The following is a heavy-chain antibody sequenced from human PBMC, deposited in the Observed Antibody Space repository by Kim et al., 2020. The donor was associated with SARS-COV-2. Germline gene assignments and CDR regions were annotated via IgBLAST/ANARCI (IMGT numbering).Heavy chain of an antibody. CDR3: ARIHYDFWSGYYWGLGNTRGWFDP. J-gene: IGHJ5*02. Sequence: ASVKVSCKASGYTFTSYGISWVRQAPGQGLEWMGWISAYNGNTNYAQKLQGRVTMTTDTSTSTAYMELRSLRSDDTAVYYCARIHYDFWSGYYWGLGNTRGWFDPWGQGTLVTVSS. CDR1: GYTFTSYG. CDR2: ISAYNGNT. V-gene: IGHV1-18*04. D-gene: IGHD3-3*01.